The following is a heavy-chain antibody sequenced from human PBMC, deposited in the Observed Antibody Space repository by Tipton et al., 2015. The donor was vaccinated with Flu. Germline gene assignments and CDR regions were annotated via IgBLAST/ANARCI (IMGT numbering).Heavy chain of an antibody. CDR2: FYYSGSP. Sequence: TLSLTCTVSSVSINFYSWSWIRQPPGKGLEWIGYFYYSGSPKYNPSLESRVTISADTSKNQFSLKLNSVTAADTAVYFCARDRGRSDALDIWGLGTMVTVSS. D-gene: IGHD3-10*01. J-gene: IGHJ3*02. V-gene: IGHV4-59*01. CDR3: ARDRGRSDALDI. CDR1: SVSINFYS.